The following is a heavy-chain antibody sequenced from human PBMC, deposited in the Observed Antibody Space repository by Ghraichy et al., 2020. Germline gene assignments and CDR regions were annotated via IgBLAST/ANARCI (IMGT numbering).Heavy chain of an antibody. J-gene: IGHJ6*02. V-gene: IGHV3-11*01. CDR3: ARDNTINYYYYGMDV. D-gene: IGHD3-10*01. CDR2: ISSSGSTI. Sequence: SCAASGFTFSDYYMSWIRQAPGKVLEWVSYISSSGSTIYYADSMKGRFTISRDNAKNSLYLQMNSLRAEDTAVYYCARDNTINYYYYGMDVWGQGTTVTVSS. CDR1: GFTFSDYY.